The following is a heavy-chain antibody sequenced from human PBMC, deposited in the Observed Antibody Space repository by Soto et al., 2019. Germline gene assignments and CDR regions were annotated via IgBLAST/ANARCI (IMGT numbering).Heavy chain of an antibody. V-gene: IGHV5-10-1*01. J-gene: IGHJ6*02. CDR2: IDPSDSYT. CDR1: GYSFTSYW. D-gene: IGHD3-9*01. CDR3: ARHWQYDILTGLRYYYYGIDV. Sequence: PGESLKISCKGSGYSFTSYWISWVRQMPGKGLEWMGRIDPSDSYTNYSPSFQGHVTISADKSISTAYLQWSSLKASDTAMYYCARHWQYDILTGLRYYYYGIDVWGQGTTVTVSS.